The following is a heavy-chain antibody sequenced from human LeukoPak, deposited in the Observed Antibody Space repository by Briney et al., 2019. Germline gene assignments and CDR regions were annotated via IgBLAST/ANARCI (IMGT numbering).Heavy chain of an antibody. Sequence: ASVKVSCKASGYAFTSYYMHWVRQAPGQGLEWVGIINPSGDPTTYAQKFQGRVTMTSDMSTSTVYMELSSLRSEDTAVYYCARSSGYYSSLFYMHVWGKGTTVTVSS. J-gene: IGHJ6*03. CDR2: INPSGDPT. CDR1: GYAFTSYY. D-gene: IGHD3-22*01. V-gene: IGHV1-46*01. CDR3: ARSSGYYSSLFYMHV.